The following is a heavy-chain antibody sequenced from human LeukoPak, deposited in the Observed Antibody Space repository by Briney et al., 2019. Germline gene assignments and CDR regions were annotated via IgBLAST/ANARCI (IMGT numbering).Heavy chain of an antibody. CDR3: ASSVLSIAAAGYYYYGMDV. CDR2: ISYDGSNK. V-gene: IGHV3-30*14. CDR1: GFTFSSYA. J-gene: IGHJ6*02. Sequence: GGSLRLSCAASGFTFSSYAMHWVRQAPGKGLEWVAVISYDGSNKYYADSVKGRFSISRDNSKNTLYLQMNSLRAEDTAVYYCASSVLSIAAAGYYYYGMDVWGQGTTVTVSS. D-gene: IGHD6-13*01.